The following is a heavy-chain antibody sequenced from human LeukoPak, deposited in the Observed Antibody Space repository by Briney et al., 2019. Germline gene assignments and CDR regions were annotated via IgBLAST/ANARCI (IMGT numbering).Heavy chain of an antibody. D-gene: IGHD3-10*01. V-gene: IGHV3-11*01. CDR1: GFTFSNAW. J-gene: IGHJ5*02. CDR2: ISGSSTTI. Sequence: PGGSLRLSCAASGFTFSNAWMSWIRQAAGKGLEWLAYISGSSTTIYYADSVKGRFTISRDNANNSLYLKMNSLTAEDTAVYYCARASSPWFRVERAFDPWGQGTLVTVSS. CDR3: ARASSPWFRVERAFDP.